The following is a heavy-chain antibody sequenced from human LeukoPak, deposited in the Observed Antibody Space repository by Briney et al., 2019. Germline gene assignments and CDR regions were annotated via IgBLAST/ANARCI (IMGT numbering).Heavy chain of an antibody. Sequence: GGSLRLSCAASGFTFSSYAMSWVRQAPGKGLEWVSGIKWVGGSTGYADSVKGRFTISRDNAKNSLYLQMNSLRSEDTALYYCARAAGSGYYFYMDVWGKGTTVTVSS. CDR3: ARAAGSGYYFYMDV. CDR2: IKWVGGST. V-gene: IGHV3-20*04. J-gene: IGHJ6*03. CDR1: GFTFSSYA.